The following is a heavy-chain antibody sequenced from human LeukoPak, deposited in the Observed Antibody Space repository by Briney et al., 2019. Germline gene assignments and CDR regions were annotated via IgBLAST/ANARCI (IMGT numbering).Heavy chain of an antibody. CDR2: IKQDGSEK. Sequence: GGSLRLSCAASGLIFSDHYMDWVRQAPGKGLEWVANIKQDGSEKYYVDSVKGRFTISRDNAKNSLYLQMNSLRAEDTAVYYCARDLTVAGLDYWGQGTLVTVSS. J-gene: IGHJ4*02. D-gene: IGHD6-19*01. CDR1: GLIFSDHY. V-gene: IGHV3-7*03. CDR3: ARDLTVAGLDY.